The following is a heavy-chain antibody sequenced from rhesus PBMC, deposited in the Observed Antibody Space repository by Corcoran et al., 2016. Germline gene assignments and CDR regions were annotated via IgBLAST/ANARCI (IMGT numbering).Heavy chain of an antibody. J-gene: IGHJ4*01. CDR3: ARDLGY. Sequence: DVQLVESGGGLVQPGGSLRLSCTGSGFTFGSYYMYWVRQAPGKGLEWVSAFKTGGGSTGYTDSVKGRFTISKENAKNTLYLQMDSLRAEDTAVYYCARDLGYWGQGVLVTVSS. CDR1: GFTFGSYY. V-gene: IGHV3-8*01. CDR2: FKTGGGST.